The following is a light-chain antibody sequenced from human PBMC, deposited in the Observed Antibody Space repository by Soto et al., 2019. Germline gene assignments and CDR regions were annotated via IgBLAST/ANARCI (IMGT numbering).Light chain of an antibody. CDR2: DAS. CDR3: QQYYDWPPT. J-gene: IGKJ1*01. V-gene: IGKV3-11*01. Sequence: EIVLTQSPATLSLSPGERATLSCRASQSVGRTLAWFQQKPGQAPRLLIYDASNRATGIPARFTGSGSGTDFTLTIRSLEPEDFALYYCQQYYDWPPTFGQGTKVDIK. CDR1: QSVGRT.